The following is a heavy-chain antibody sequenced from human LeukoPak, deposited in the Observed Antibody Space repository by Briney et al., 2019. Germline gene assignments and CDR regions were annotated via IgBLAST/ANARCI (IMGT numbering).Heavy chain of an antibody. CDR2: ISPNNGGT. J-gene: IGHJ4*02. Sequence: ASVKVSCKASGYTLTNYYIHWVRQAPGQGLEWMGGISPNNGGTDYAQTFQGRVTMTRDKSISTAYLELSSLRSDDTAVFYCARLGPGAIDFDYWGQGTLVTVSS. D-gene: IGHD2-2*02. V-gene: IGHV1-2*02. CDR3: ARLGPGAIDFDY. CDR1: GYTLTNYY.